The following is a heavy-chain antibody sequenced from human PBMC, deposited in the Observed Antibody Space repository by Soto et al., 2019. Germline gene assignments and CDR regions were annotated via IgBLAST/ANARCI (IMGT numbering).Heavy chain of an antibody. CDR1: GGSISSYY. D-gene: IGHD6-13*01. CDR2: IYYSGST. J-gene: IGHJ4*02. V-gene: IGHV4-59*01. CDR3: AREFSMGVAAAGSFDY. Sequence: SETLSLTCTVSGGSISSYYWSWIRQPPGKGLEWIGYIYYSGSTNYNPSLKSRVTISVDTSKNQFSLKLSSVTVADTAVYYCAREFSMGVAAAGSFDYWGQGTLVTVSS.